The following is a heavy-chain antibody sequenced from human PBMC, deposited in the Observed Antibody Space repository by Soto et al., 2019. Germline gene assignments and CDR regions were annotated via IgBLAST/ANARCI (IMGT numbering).Heavy chain of an antibody. CDR1: GGSISSGGYY. CDR3: AASCVGCGGFNYYGMDV. J-gene: IGHJ6*02. V-gene: IGHV4-31*03. D-gene: IGHD2-21*01. CDR2: IYYSGTT. Sequence: QVQLQESGPGLVKPSQTLSLTCTVSGGSISSGGYYWNWIRQHPGKGLEWIGYIYYSGTTYYNPSLKSRVTISVATSKHQFSLKLSSVTAADTAVYYCAASCVGCGGFNYYGMDVWGQGTTVTVSS.